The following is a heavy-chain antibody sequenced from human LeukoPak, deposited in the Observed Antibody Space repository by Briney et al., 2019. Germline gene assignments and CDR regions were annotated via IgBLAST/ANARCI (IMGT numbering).Heavy chain of an antibody. CDR1: GFTFSDYY. Sequence: GGSLKLSSAASGFTFSDYYMSWIRQAPGKGLEWVSYISSSGSTIYYADSVKGRFTISRDNAKNSLYLQMNSLRAEDTAVYYCARAEGERWPHFDYWGQGTLVTVSS. CDR3: ARAEGERWPHFDY. V-gene: IGHV3-11*01. CDR2: ISSSGSTI. D-gene: IGHD5-24*01. J-gene: IGHJ4*02.